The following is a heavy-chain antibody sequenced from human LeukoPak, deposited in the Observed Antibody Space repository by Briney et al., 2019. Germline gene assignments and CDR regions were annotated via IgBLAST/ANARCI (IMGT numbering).Heavy chain of an antibody. Sequence: SGTLSLTCTVSGYSISSGYYWGWIRQPPGKGLEWIGSIYHSGSTYYNPSLKSRVTISVDTSKNQFSLKLSSVTAADTAVYYCARDRGFWSGYMDVWGKGTTVTVSS. CDR3: ARDRGFWSGYMDV. CDR1: GYSISSGYY. J-gene: IGHJ6*03. D-gene: IGHD3-3*01. CDR2: IYHSGST. V-gene: IGHV4-38-2*02.